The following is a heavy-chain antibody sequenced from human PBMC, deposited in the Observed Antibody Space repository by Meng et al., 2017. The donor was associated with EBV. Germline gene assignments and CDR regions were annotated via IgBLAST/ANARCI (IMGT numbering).Heavy chain of an antibody. CDR3: ASAEHYGDYVFEY. V-gene: IGHV1-69*01. D-gene: IGHD4-17*01. CDR1: GCILRSFA. CDR2: IIPLFHTT. J-gene: IGHJ4*02. Sequence: QWPLVQSGAEVKQPGSSVKVAWKTSGCILRSFAISWVRQAPGQGLEWMGGIIPLFHTTNYAQKFQGRLHIIADESSATTYMELSSLRSEDTAIYYCASAEHYGDYVFEYWGQGTLVTVSS.